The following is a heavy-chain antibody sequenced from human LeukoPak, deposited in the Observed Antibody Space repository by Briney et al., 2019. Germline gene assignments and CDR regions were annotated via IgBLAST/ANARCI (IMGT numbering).Heavy chain of an antibody. V-gene: IGHV5-51*01. D-gene: IGHD2-15*01. Sequence: GESLKISCKGSGYSFTSYWIGWVRQMPGKGLEWMGIIYPGDSDTRYSPSFQGQVTISADKSISTAYLQWSSLKASDTAMYYCARRGVVAANYYYYYYMDVWGKGTTVTVSS. CDR2: IYPGDSDT. J-gene: IGHJ6*03. CDR3: ARRGVVAANYYYYYYMDV. CDR1: GYSFTSYW.